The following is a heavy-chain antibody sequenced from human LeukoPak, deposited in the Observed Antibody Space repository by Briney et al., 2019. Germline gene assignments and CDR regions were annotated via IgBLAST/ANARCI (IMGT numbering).Heavy chain of an antibody. CDR2: INPSGGTT. V-gene: IGHV1-46*01. D-gene: IGHD6-19*01. J-gene: IGHJ4*02. CDR3: ARGAVAGRRCDY. CDR1: GYTFTSYY. Sequence: ASVKVSCKPSGYTFTSYYVHWVRQAPGQGLEWMGIINPSGGTTSYAQKFQGRVTMTRDTSTSTVYMELSSLSSDDTAVYYCARGAVAGRRCDYWGQGTLVTVSS.